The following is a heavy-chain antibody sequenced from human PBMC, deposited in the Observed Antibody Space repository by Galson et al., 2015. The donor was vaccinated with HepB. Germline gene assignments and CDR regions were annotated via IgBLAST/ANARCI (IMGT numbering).Heavy chain of an antibody. D-gene: IGHD2-2*01. Sequence: SVKVSCKASGYTFTSYAMHWVRQAPGQRLEWMGGINAGNGNTKYSQKFQGRVTITRDTSASTAYMELSSLRSEDTAVYYCARGGRRIDVVVPAVRGFYFDYWGQGTLVTVSS. CDR3: ARGGRRIDVVVPAVRGFYFDY. V-gene: IGHV1-3*01. CDR2: INAGNGNT. J-gene: IGHJ4*02. CDR1: GYTFTSYA.